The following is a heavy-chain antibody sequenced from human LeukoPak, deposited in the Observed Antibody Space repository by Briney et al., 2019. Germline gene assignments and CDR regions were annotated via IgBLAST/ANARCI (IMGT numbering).Heavy chain of an antibody. CDR2: MYDSGST. V-gene: IGHV4-59*01. CDR3: ARHGGSYTFDF. Sequence: SETLSLTCAVYGGSFSGYYWSWIRQPPGKGLELIGYMYDSGSTNYNPSLKSRVTISVDTSKNQFPLRLSSVTAADTAVYYCARHGGSYTFDFWGQGVLVTVSS. CDR1: GGSFSGYY. J-gene: IGHJ4*02. D-gene: IGHD1-26*01.